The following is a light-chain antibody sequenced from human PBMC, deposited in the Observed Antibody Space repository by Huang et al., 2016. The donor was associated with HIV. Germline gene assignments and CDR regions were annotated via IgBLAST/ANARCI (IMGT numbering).Light chain of an antibody. CDR2: TTS. Sequence: EVVMTQSPATLSVSPGERATLSCRASQLVGSNLAWYQQRHGQAPRVLIYTTSTRDNGIPARFSGSGSGTGFNLTISNLQSEEFAVYYCQQYDNGYTFGQGTKLEIK. J-gene: IGKJ2*01. CDR3: QQYDNGYT. V-gene: IGKV3-15*01. CDR1: QLVGSN.